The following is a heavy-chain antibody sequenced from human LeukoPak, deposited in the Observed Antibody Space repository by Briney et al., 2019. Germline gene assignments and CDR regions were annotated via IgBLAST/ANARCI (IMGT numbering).Heavy chain of an antibody. D-gene: IGHD6-13*01. J-gene: IGHJ6*03. CDR2: IYTSGST. Sequence: SETLSLTCTVSGDSISRGSYYWSWIRQPAGNGLEWIGRIYTSGSTNYNPSLKSRVTISVDTSKNQFSLKLSSVTAADTAVYYCARESYSSSWYINYYYYMDVWGKGTTVTISS. CDR3: ARESYSSSWYINYYYYMDV. CDR1: GDSISRGSYY. V-gene: IGHV4-61*02.